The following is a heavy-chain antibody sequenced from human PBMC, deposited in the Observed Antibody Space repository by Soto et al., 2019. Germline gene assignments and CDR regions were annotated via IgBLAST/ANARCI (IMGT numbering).Heavy chain of an antibody. CDR2: ISASGGST. D-gene: IGHD2-15*01. V-gene: IGHV3-23*01. CDR1: GFTFTTYA. CDR3: AKIRGRYYYYGMDV. J-gene: IGHJ6*02. Sequence: PGGSLRLSCAASGFTFTTYAMSWVRQAPGKGLEWVSAISASGGSTYYADSVKGRVTISRDNSKNTLYLQMNSLSAEDTAVYYCAKIRGRYYYYGMDVWGQGTTVTVSS.